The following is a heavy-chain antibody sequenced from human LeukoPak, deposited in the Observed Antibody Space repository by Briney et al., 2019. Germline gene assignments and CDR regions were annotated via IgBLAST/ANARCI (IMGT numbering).Heavy chain of an antibody. D-gene: IGHD2-21*02. CDR1: GFSFSTYW. Sequence: PGGSLRLSCTGSGFSFSTYWMSWVRQAPGKGLEWVSYIVSSSSTIYYADSVKGRFTISRDNAKNSLYLQMNSLRAEDTAVYYCARVTAEAFDIWGQGTMVTVSS. J-gene: IGHJ3*02. CDR2: IVSSSSTI. V-gene: IGHV3-48*04. CDR3: ARVTAEAFDI.